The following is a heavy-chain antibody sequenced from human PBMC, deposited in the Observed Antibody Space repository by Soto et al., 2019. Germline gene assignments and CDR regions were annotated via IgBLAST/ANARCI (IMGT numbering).Heavy chain of an antibody. Sequence: PSETLSLTCTVSGGSISSYYWSWIRQPPGKGLEWIGYIYYSGSTNYNPSLKSRVTISVDTSKNQFSLKLSSVTAADTAVYYCASQPTLYYDFWSGYYSPDYGMDVWGQGTTVTVSS. J-gene: IGHJ6*02. CDR1: GGSISSYY. CDR2: IYYSGST. CDR3: ASQPTLYYDFWSGYYSPDYGMDV. D-gene: IGHD3-3*01. V-gene: IGHV4-59*01.